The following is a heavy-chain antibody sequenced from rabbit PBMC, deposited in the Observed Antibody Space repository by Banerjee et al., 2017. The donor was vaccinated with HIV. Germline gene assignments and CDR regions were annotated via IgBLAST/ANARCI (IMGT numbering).Heavy chain of an antibody. CDR2: IRPSSRDYI. CDR3: AGVDKSDDYVEL. CDR1: GFSFSSGYD. J-gene: IGHJ4*01. D-gene: IGHD2-1*01. V-gene: IGHV1S40*01. Sequence: QQLVESGGGLVKPGASLTLTCKASGFSFSSGYDMCWVRQAPGKGLEWVAYIRPSSRDYIHYASWAKGRFTITSSTSLNTVTLQLNSLTAADTATYFCAGVDKSDDYVELWGPGTLVTVS.